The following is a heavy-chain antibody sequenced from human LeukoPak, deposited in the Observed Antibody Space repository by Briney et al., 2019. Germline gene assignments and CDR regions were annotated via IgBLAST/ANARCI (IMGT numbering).Heavy chain of an antibody. CDR3: ARRVRGGGYIDY. CDR1: GGSISSGSYY. CDR2: IYTSGST. J-gene: IGHJ4*02. V-gene: IGHV4-61*02. Sequence: PSETLSLTCTVSGGSISSGSYYWSWIRQPAGKGLEWIGRIYTSGSTNYNPSLKSRVTISVDTSKNQFSLKLSSVTAADTAVYYCARRVRGGGYIDYWGLGTLVTVSS. D-gene: IGHD3-22*01.